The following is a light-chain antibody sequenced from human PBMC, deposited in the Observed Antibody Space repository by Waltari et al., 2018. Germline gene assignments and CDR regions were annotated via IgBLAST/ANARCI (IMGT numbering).Light chain of an antibody. CDR2: QAS. CDR3: QKYESLPAT. V-gene: IGKV3-20*01. Sequence: EIVLTQSPGTQPLSPGDGATLSCRASESVSKFLAWYQQKPGQAPRLLIYQASNRAAGIPDRFSGSGFGTDFSLTISRLEPEDFAVYYCQKYESLPATFGQGTKVEIK. J-gene: IGKJ1*01. CDR1: ESVSKF.